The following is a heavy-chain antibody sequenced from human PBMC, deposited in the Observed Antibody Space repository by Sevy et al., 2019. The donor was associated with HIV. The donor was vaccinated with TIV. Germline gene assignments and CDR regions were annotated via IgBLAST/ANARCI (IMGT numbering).Heavy chain of an antibody. CDR2: IKRKTDGGTT. CDR3: TLEGLYCSGGTCYSEGFDS. D-gene: IGHD2-15*01. CDR1: GFTVNDAW. J-gene: IGHJ4*02. Sequence: KQLGSLRLSCAAFGFTVNDAWLSWVRQAPGKGLQWVGRIKRKTDGGTTDYVTPVKGRFTISRDDSKNTLYLQINSLKTEDTAVYYCTLEGLYCSGGTCYSEGFDSWGQGFLVTVSS. V-gene: IGHV3-15*01.